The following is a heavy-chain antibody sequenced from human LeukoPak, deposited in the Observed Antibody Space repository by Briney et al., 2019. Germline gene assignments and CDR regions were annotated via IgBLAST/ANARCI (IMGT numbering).Heavy chain of an antibody. CDR2: IYYSGST. J-gene: IGHJ4*02. CDR1: GGSISSYY. V-gene: IGHV4-59*08. Sequence: TSETLSLTCTVSGGSISSYYWSWIRQPPGKGLEWIGYIYYSGSTNYNPSLKSRVTISVDTSKNQFSLKLSSVTAADTAVYYCARLGRDGYKIHVDYWGQGALVTVSS. CDR3: ARLGRDGYKIHVDY. D-gene: IGHD5-24*01.